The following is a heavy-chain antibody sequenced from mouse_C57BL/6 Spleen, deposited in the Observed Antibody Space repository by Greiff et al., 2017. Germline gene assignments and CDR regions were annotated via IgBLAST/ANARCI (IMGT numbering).Heavy chain of an antibody. D-gene: IGHD1-1*01. CDR1: GYSFTDYN. V-gene: IGHV1-39*01. Sequence: EVQLQQSGPELVKPGASVKISCKASGYSFTDYNMNWVKQSNGKSLEWIGVINPNNGTTNYTETFKGKATFTVDTSSSTAYMQLSSLTSEEAAVYYCAREGRGNSSSYYCDFWGQSASVPVSS. CDR3: AREGRGNSSSYYCDF. J-gene: IGHJ2*02. CDR2: INPNNGTT.